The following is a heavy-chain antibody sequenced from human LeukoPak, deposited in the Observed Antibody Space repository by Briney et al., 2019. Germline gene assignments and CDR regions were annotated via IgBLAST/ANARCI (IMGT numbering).Heavy chain of an antibody. Sequence: GGSLRLSCAASGFIFADYVMHWVRQAPGKGLEWVSLISGDGGFTYYADSMKGRVTISRDNRKNSLYLQMNSLRPEDTALYYCAKIRDGYNFDFDYWGQGTLVTVSS. CDR3: AKIRDGYNFDFDY. CDR2: ISGDGGFT. CDR1: GFIFADYV. D-gene: IGHD5-24*01. V-gene: IGHV3-43*02. J-gene: IGHJ4*02.